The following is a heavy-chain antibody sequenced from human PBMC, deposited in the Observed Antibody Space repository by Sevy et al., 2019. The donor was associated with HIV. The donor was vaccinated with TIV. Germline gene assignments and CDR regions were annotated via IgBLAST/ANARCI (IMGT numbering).Heavy chain of an antibody. CDR1: GFTFSSYA. CDR3: ARGEIIFDY. V-gene: IGHV3-7*03. CDR2: IKQDGSEK. J-gene: IGHJ4*02. Sequence: GGSLRLSCVTSGFTFSSYAMSWVRQAPGKGLEWVANIKQDGSEKYFVDSVKGRFTISRDNAKNSLYLQMNSLRAEDTAVYYCARGEIIFDYWGQGTLVTVSS.